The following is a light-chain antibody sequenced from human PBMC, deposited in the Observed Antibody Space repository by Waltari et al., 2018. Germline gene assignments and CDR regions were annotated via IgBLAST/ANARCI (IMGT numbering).Light chain of an antibody. Sequence: DIQLTQSPSSLAASVGDRVTITCRASQDIGGYLNWYQHQPGRAPKLLIYRTTILTTGVPSRFSGGASRTDYTLTITNLQPEDIATYYCQYYDNLPMFTFGPGTKVEIK. CDR2: RTT. V-gene: IGKV1-33*01. CDR1: QDIGGY. J-gene: IGKJ2*01. CDR3: QYYDNLPMFT.